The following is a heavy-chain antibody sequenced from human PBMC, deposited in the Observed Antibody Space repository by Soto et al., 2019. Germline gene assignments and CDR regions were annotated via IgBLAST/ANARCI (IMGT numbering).Heavy chain of an antibody. CDR1: VYTFTSYG. V-gene: IGHV1-18*04. CDR3: ARDSHYWNYRLDYYHGMDV. J-gene: IGHJ6*02. Sequence: AAVNVSCTASVYTFTSYGISWVRQAPGQGLEWMGWISAYNGNTNYAQKLQGRVTMTTDTSTSTAYMELRSLRSDDTAVYYCARDSHYWNYRLDYYHGMDVWGQGTTVTVSS. CDR2: ISAYNGNT. D-gene: IGHD1-7*01.